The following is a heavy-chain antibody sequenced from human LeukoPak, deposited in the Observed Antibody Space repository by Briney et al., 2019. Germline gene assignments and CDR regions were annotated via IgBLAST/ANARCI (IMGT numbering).Heavy chain of an antibody. CDR3: ARGVVAATGYFDY. Sequence: SGTLSLTCAVSGGSINSNNWWSWVRQPPGKGLEWIGEIYHSGSTNYNPSLKSRVTISVDKSKKQFSLKLSSVTAADTAVYYCARGVVAATGYFDYWGQGTLVTVSS. V-gene: IGHV4-4*02. D-gene: IGHD2-15*01. CDR2: IYHSGST. CDR1: GGSINSNNW. J-gene: IGHJ4*02.